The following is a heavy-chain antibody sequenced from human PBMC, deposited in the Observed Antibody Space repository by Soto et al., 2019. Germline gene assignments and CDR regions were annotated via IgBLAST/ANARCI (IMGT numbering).Heavy chain of an antibody. CDR1: GFTFSSYW. J-gene: IGHJ6*02. D-gene: IGHD2-2*01. V-gene: IGHV3-74*01. CDR2: INSDGSST. Sequence: GGSLRLSCAASGFTFSSYWMHWVRQAPGKGLVWVSRINSDGSSTSYADSVKGRFTISRDNAKNTLYLQMNSLRAEDTAVYYCARDPDIVVVPAAPRGYYYYGMDVWGQGTTVTVSS. CDR3: ARDPDIVVVPAAPRGYYYYGMDV.